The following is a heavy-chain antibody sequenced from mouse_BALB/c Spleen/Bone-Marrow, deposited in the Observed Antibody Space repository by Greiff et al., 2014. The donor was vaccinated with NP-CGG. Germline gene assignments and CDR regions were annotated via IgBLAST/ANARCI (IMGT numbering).Heavy chain of an antibody. V-gene: IGHV1-39*01. CDR1: GYSFTDSN. CDR3: AKKDYGSSSSDY. Sequence: VHVKQSGPELEKPGASVKISCKAFGYSFTDSNMNWVKQSNGKNLEWIGNIDPYYGGTSYSQKFKGKATLTVDKSSSTAYMQLRGLTSEDSAVYYCAKKDYGSSSSDYWGQGTTLTVSS. D-gene: IGHD1-1*01. CDR2: IDPYYGGT. J-gene: IGHJ2*01.